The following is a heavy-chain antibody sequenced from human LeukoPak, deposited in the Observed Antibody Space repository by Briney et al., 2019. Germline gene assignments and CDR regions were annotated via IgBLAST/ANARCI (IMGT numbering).Heavy chain of an antibody. CDR2: IIPVFGTA. D-gene: IGHD1-14*01. Sequence: SVKVSYKASGGTFSSHAISWVRQAPGQGLEWMGRIIPVFGTANYAQKFQGRVTITTDESTSTAYMELSSLRSEDTAVYYCARAGSPNYYYYYYMDVWGKGTTVTVSS. CDR3: ARAGSPNYYYYYYMDV. V-gene: IGHV1-69*05. CDR1: GGTFSSHA. J-gene: IGHJ6*03.